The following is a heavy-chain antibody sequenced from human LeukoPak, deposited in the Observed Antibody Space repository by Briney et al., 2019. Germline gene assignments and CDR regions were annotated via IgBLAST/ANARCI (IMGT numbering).Heavy chain of an antibody. D-gene: IGHD5-12*01. V-gene: IGHV4-59*08. CDR2: IVYSGSP. J-gene: IGHJ3*02. CDR1: GGSISGYY. Sequence: ETLSLTCTVSGGSISGYYWSWLRQPPGKGLELIGNIVYSGSPNYNPSLKSRVTISVDTAKNQFSLKLSSVTAADTAVYYCARQGWLYFSIWGQRTTVTVSS. CDR3: ARQGWLYFSI.